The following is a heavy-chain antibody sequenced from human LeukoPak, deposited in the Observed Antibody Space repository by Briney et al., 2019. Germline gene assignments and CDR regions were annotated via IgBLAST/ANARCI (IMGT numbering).Heavy chain of an antibody. J-gene: IGHJ6*03. CDR2: ISYDGSNK. D-gene: IGHD3-10*01. CDR1: GFTFSSYG. CDR3: AKTQYYYGSGKDYYYYYMDV. V-gene: IGHV3-30*18. Sequence: PGGSLRLSCAASGFTFSSYGMHWVRQAPGKGLEWVAVISYDGSNKYYADSVKGRFTISRDNSKNTLYLQMNSLRAEDTAVYYCAKTQYYYGSGKDYYYYYMDVWGKGTTVTISS.